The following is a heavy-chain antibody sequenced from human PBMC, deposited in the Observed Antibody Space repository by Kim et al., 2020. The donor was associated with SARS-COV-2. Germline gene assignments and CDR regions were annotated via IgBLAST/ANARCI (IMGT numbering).Heavy chain of an antibody. CDR3: AREGGIFGVVDTSFDY. D-gene: IGHD3-3*01. V-gene: IGHV3-7*03. Sequence: GGSLRLSCAASGFTFSSYWMSWVRQAPGKGLEWVANIKQDGSEKYYVDSVKGRFTISRDNAKNSLYLQMNSLRAEDTAVYYCAREGGIFGVVDTSFDYWGQGTLVTVSS. CDR2: IKQDGSEK. J-gene: IGHJ4*02. CDR1: GFTFSSYW.